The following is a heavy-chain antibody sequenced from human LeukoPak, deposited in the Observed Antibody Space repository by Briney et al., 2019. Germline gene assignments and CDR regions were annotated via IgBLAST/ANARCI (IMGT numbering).Heavy chain of an antibody. J-gene: IGHJ2*01. CDR2: IYYSGST. V-gene: IGHV4-59*01. CDR1: GGSISSYY. CDR3: ARRGANSGSYSHFDL. D-gene: IGHD1-26*01. Sequence: SETLSLTCTVSGGSISSYYWSWIRQPPGKGLEWTGYIYYSGSTNYNPSLKSRVTISVDTSKNQFSLKLSSVTAADTAVYYCARRGANSGSYSHFDLWGRGTLVTVSS.